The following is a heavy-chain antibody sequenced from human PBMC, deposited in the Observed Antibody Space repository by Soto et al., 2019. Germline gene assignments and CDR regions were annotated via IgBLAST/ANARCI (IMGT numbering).Heavy chain of an antibody. J-gene: IGHJ6*03. CDR1: GFTFSSYA. CDR3: AKSLHEPSLLWFGDRTTYYYMDV. D-gene: IGHD3-10*01. V-gene: IGHV3-23*01. Sequence: GGSLRLSCAASGFTFSSYAMSWVRQAPGKGLEWVSAISGDGSSKYDADSVKGRFTISRDNSKNTLYLQMNSLRAEDTAVYYCAKSLHEPSLLWFGDRTTYYYMDVWGKGTTVTVSS. CDR2: ISGDGSSK.